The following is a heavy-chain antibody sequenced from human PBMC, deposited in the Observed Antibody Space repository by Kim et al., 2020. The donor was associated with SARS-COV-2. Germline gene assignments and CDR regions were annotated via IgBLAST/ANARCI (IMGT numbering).Heavy chain of an antibody. Sequence: SETLSLTCTVSGGSISSYYWSWIRQPAGKGLEWIGRIYTSGSTNYNPSLKSRVTMSVDTSKNQFSLKLSSVTAADTAVYYCARESVVVPAAIMIFDYWGQGTLVTVSS. J-gene: IGHJ4*02. CDR3: ARESVVVPAAIMIFDY. CDR2: IYTSGST. CDR1: GGSISSYY. D-gene: IGHD2-2*01. V-gene: IGHV4-4*07.